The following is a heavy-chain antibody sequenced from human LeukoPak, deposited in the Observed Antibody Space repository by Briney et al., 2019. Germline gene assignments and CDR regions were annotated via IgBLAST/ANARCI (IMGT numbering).Heavy chain of an antibody. J-gene: IGHJ5*02. D-gene: IGHD6-13*01. CDR3: ARGFRSSWWNWFDP. V-gene: IGHV4-34*01. Sequence: SETLSLTCAVYGGSFSGYYWSWLRQPPGKGLEWIGEINHSGSTNYNPSLKSRVTISVDTSKNQFSLKLSSVTAADTAVYYCARGFRSSWWNWFDPWGQGTLVTVSS. CDR2: INHSGST. CDR1: GGSFSGYY.